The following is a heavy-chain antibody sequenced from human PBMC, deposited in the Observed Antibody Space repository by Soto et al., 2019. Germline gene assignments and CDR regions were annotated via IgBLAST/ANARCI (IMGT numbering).Heavy chain of an antibody. V-gene: IGHV3-53*01. CDR1: GFVVTDYY. J-gene: IGHJ3*01. CDR2: FLIGGDT. D-gene: IGHD3-3*01. Sequence: GGSLRLSCAASGFVVTDYYMSWVRQAPGKGLEWVAVFLIGGDTHHGESVKGRFTISRDNSKNTLYLQMNSLRAEDTAVYYCAREPLWSGPLPLDAFDLWGQGTMVTVSS. CDR3: AREPLWSGPLPLDAFDL.